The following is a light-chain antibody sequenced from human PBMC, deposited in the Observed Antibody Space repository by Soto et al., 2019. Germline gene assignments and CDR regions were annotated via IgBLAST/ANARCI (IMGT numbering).Light chain of an antibody. Sequence: DIPMTQSPSTLSASVGDRVTITCRASQSISSWLAWYQQKPGKAPKLLIYKASSLESGVPSRFSGSGSGTEFTLTISSLQPDDFATYYCQQYSLYTFGQGTKLEIK. V-gene: IGKV1-5*03. CDR3: QQYSLYT. J-gene: IGKJ2*01. CDR1: QSISSW. CDR2: KAS.